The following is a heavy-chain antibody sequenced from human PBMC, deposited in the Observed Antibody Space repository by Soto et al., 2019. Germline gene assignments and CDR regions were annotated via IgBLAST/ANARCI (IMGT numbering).Heavy chain of an antibody. CDR3: ASWRQWLSYNWFDP. Sequence: QVQLQQWGAGLLKPSETLSLTCAVYGGSFSGYYWSWIRQPPGKGLEWIGEINHSGSTNYNPSLKSRVTISVDTPQNQFSLKLSSVTAADTAVYYCASWRQWLSYNWFDPWGQGTLVTVSS. CDR2: INHSGST. CDR1: GGSFSGYY. D-gene: IGHD6-19*01. V-gene: IGHV4-34*01. J-gene: IGHJ5*02.